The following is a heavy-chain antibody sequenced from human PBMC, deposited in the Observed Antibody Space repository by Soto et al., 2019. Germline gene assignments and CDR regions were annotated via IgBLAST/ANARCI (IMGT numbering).Heavy chain of an antibody. CDR3: TKDVTGDIGADF. Sequence: GWSLRLSCASSVFAFINCAMRWVRQAPGKGLEWVSTIKTSGDTTFYADPVKGRFTTSRDDSKNTLYLQMNSLRAEDTATYYCTKDVTGDIGADFWGQGTPVT. D-gene: IGHD2-21*02. CDR2: IKTSGDTT. CDR1: VFAFINCA. V-gene: IGHV3-23*05. J-gene: IGHJ4*02.